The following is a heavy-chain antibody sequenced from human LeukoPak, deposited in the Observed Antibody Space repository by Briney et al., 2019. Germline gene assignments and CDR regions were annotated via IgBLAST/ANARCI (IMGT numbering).Heavy chain of an antibody. J-gene: IGHJ4*02. Sequence: PSETLSLTCAVSGGSFSGYYWSWIRQPPPQRLPLIGEINHSGSTNYNPSLKSRVTISVDTSKNQFSLKLSSVTAADTAIYYCARGACRGGSCYGDFDYWGRGTLVTVSS. D-gene: IGHD2-15*01. CDR3: ARGACRGGSCYGDFDY. CDR1: GGSFSGYY. CDR2: INHSGST. V-gene: IGHV4-34*01.